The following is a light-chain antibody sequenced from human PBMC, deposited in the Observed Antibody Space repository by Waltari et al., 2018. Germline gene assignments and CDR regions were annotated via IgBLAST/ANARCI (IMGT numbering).Light chain of an antibody. V-gene: IGKV3-20*01. CDR1: QSVSRT. Sequence: EIVLMQSPGTLSLSPGERATLSCRASQSVSRTLAWYQQKPGQAPRLLIYDASNRATGIPDRFSGSGSETDFSLTISRLEPEDFAVYYCQKYGTLPATFGQGTKVEVK. J-gene: IGKJ1*01. CDR2: DAS. CDR3: QKYGTLPAT.